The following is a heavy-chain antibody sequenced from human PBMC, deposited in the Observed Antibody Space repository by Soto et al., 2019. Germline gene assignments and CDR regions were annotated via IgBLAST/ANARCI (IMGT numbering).Heavy chain of an antibody. CDR3: SRGGMITFGGVILSPRDAFDI. J-gene: IGHJ3*02. CDR2: IWYDGSNK. Sequence: QVQLVESGGGVVQPGRSLRLSCAASGFTFSSYGMHWVRQAPGKGLEWVAVIWYDGSNKYYADSVKGRFTISRDNSKNTQYLQMNSRIAEDTAVYYCSRGGMITFGGVILSPRDAFDIWGQGTMVTVSS. D-gene: IGHD3-16*02. CDR1: GFTFSSYG. V-gene: IGHV3-33*01.